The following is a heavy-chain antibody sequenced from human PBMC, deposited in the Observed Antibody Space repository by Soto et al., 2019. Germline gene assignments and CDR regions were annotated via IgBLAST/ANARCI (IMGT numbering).Heavy chain of an antibody. CDR2: ISYDGSNK. CDR3: AAETKSYFYGMDV. Sequence: GGSLRLSCAASGLIFSSSAMHWVRQAPGKGLEWVALISYDGSNKYCVDSVKGRFTISRDNSKDTLDLQMNSLREGDTAVYYCAAETKSYFYGMDVWGQGTTVTVSS. V-gene: IGHV3-30*03. CDR1: GLIFSSSA. J-gene: IGHJ6*02.